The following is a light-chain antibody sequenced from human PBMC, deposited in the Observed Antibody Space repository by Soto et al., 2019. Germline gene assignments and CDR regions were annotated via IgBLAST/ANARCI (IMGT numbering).Light chain of an antibody. CDR2: DAS. Sequence: DIQMTKYKSSLSASVGDRVTITCQASQDISNYLNWYQQKPGKAPKLLIYDASNLETGVPSRFSGSGSGTDFTFTISSLQPEDIATYYCQQYDNLPLTSGGGTKVDIK. CDR1: QDISNY. J-gene: IGKJ4*01. V-gene: IGKV1-33*01. CDR3: QQYDNLPLT.